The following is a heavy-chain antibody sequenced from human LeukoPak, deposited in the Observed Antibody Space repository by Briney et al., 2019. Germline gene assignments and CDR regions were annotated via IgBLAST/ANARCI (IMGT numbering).Heavy chain of an antibody. Sequence: SQTLSLTCTVSGGSISSGGYYWRWIRQPAGKGLEWIERIYTSGSTDYNPSLKSRVTISLETSKNQFSLNLSSVTAADTAVYFCARDQQLAYCGGDCYPANWGQGTLVTVSS. CDR2: IYTSGST. CDR3: ARDQQLAYCGGDCYPAN. CDR1: GGSISSGGYY. D-gene: IGHD2-21*02. V-gene: IGHV4-61*02. J-gene: IGHJ4*02.